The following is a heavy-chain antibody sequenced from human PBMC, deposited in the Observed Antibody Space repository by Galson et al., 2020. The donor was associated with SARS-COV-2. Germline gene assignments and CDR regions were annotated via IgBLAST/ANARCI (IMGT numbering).Heavy chain of an antibody. CDR2: IKSKNDGGTT. CDR1: GFTVSNAW. V-gene: IGHV3-15*01. J-gene: IGHJ6*03. Sequence: GGSLRLSCAASGFTVSNAWMSWVRKAPGKGREWVGRIKSKNDGGTTDYAAPEKGRSTISRDDSKNTLYLQMNSLKTEDTAVYYCTTDLFSPWFGELSYYCYMDVLGKGTTFTVSS. CDR3: TTDLFSPWFGELSYYCYMDV. D-gene: IGHD3-10*01.